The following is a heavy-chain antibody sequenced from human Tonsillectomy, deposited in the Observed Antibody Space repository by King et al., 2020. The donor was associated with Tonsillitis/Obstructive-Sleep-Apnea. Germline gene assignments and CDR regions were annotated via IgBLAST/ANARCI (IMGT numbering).Heavy chain of an antibody. Sequence: MQLQESGPGLVKPSETLSLTCTVSGGSISSYYCSWIRQPPGKGLAWIGYIYYSGSTNYNPSLKSRVTISVDTSKNQFSLKLSSVTAADTAVYYCARGMVLEAGGDAFDIWGQGTMVTVSS. J-gene: IGHJ3*02. CDR3: ARGMVLEAGGDAFDI. D-gene: IGHD2-8*01. CDR2: IYYSGST. CDR1: GGSISSYY. V-gene: IGHV4-59*01.